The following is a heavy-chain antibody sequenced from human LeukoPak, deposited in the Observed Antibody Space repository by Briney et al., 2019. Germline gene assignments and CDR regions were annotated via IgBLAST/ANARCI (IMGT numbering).Heavy chain of an antibody. Sequence: GESLKISCKGSGYSFTSYWIGWVRQMPGKGLEWMGIIYPGDSDTRYSPSFQGQVTISADKSISTAYLQWSSLKASDTAMYYCARLDLRYFDLISPYFDYWGQGTLVTVSS. CDR1: GYSFTSYW. V-gene: IGHV5-51*01. J-gene: IGHJ4*02. CDR2: IYPGDSDT. D-gene: IGHD3-9*01. CDR3: ARLDLRYFDLISPYFDY.